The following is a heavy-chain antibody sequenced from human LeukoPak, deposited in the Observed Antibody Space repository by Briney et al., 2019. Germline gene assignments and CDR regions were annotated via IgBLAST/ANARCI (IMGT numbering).Heavy chain of an antibody. CDR3: AKLQTPVVPAATLGFDY. CDR1: GSTFNKYA. Sequence: GGSLRLSCAASGSTFNKYAMSWVRKAPGRGLEWVSGIGRSGANTYYPAAMKGRFTISRDNSRDTLSLKMSTLTAADTAVYYCAKLQTPVVPAATLGFDYWGQGILVTVTS. V-gene: IGHV3-23*01. J-gene: IGHJ4*02. D-gene: IGHD2-2*01. CDR2: IGRSGANT.